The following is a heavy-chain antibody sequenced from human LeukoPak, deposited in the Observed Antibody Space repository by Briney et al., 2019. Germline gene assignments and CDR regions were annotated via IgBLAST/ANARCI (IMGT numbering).Heavy chain of an antibody. CDR2: INTDGSLT. D-gene: IGHD1-26*01. V-gene: IGHV3-74*01. CDR3: ARIKVGATGIDY. CDR1: GFTFNSYW. Sequence: GGSLRLSCAASGFTFNSYWMHWVRQAPGKGLVWVSRINTDGSLTDYADSVKGRFTFSRDNAKNTLYLEMNSLRAEDTAVYYCARIKVGATGIDYWGQGTLVTVSS. J-gene: IGHJ4*02.